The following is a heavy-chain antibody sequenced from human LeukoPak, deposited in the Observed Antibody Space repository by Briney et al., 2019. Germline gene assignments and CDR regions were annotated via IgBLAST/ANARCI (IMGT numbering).Heavy chain of an antibody. D-gene: IGHD3-3*01. CDR1: GLTVTNAW. CDR3: TTDNVLRFLEWLPTFDY. Sequence: PGGSLRLSCAASGLTVTNAWMNWVRQAPGKGLEWVGRIASKTDGGTTDYAAPVKGRFTISRDDSKNTLYLQMNSLKTEDTAVYYCTTDNVLRFLEWLPTFDYWGQGTLVTVSS. CDR2: IASKTDGGTT. V-gene: IGHV3-15*04. J-gene: IGHJ4*02.